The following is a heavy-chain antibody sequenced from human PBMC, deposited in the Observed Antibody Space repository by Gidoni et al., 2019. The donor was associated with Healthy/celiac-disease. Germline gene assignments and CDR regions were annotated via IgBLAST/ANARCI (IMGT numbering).Heavy chain of an antibody. CDR1: GFTFSSYA. CDR2: ISGRGGST. CDR3: AKNPTNYDILTGYSNGPFDY. J-gene: IGHJ4*02. Sequence: EAQLLASGGGLVQPGGSLRLSCAASGFTFSSYAMSWVSQAPGKGLEWVSGISGRGGSTYYADSVKGRFTISRENSKNTLYLKMNSLRAEDTAVYYCAKNPTNYDILTGYSNGPFDYWGQGTLVTVSS. D-gene: IGHD3-9*01. V-gene: IGHV3-23*01.